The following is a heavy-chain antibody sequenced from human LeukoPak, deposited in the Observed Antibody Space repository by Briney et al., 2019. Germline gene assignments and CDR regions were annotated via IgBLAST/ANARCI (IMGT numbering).Heavy chain of an antibody. CDR1: GYTFTSYG. CDR2: ISAYNGNT. D-gene: IGHD3-9*01. CDR3: ARGYYDILTGYLGIYYFDY. Sequence: GASVKVSCKASGYTFTSYGISWVRQAPGQGLEWMGWISAYNGNTNYAQKLQGRVTMTTDTSTSTAYMELRSLRSDDTAVYYCARGYYDILTGYLGIYYFDYWGQGTLVTVSS. J-gene: IGHJ4*02. V-gene: IGHV1-18*01.